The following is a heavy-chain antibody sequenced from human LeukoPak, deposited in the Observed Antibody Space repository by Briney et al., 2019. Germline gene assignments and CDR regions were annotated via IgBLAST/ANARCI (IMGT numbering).Heavy chain of an antibody. CDR3: ARLEGIVVDYGMDV. CDR2: IIPILGIA. Sequence: GASVKVSCKASGGTFSSYAISWVRQAPGQGLEWMGRIIPILGIANYAQKFQGRVTITADKSTSTAYMELSSLGSEDTAVYYCARLEGIVVDYGMDVWGQGTTVTVSS. D-gene: IGHD2-15*01. J-gene: IGHJ6*02. CDR1: GGTFSSYA. V-gene: IGHV1-69*04.